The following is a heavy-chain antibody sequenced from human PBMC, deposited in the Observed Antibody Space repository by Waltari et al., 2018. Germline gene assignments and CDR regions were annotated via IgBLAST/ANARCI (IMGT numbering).Heavy chain of an antibody. V-gene: IGHV4-4*07. Sequence: QVQLQESGPGLVKPSETLSLTCTVSGGSIRSYYRSWIRQPAGKGLEWIGRIYNSGSTNYNPSLKSRVTMSVDTSKNQFSLKLSSVTAADTAVYYCARVRGLYSGSYEYFDYWGQGTLVTVSS. CDR1: GGSIRSYY. J-gene: IGHJ4*02. CDR3: ARVRGLYSGSYEYFDY. D-gene: IGHD1-26*01. CDR2: IYNSGST.